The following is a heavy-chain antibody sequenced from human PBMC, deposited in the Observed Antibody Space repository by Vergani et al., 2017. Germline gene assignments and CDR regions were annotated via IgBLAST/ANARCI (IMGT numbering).Heavy chain of an antibody. CDR3: ARAWGTAPTDSYFDY. V-gene: IGHV1-69*01. J-gene: IGHJ4*02. D-gene: IGHD3-16*01. Sequence: QVQLVQSGAEVKKPGSSVKLSCKASGGTFSSYAVSWVRQAPGQGLEWMGGIIPIFGTANYAQKFQGRVTITADESTSTAYMELSSLRSEDTAVYYCARAWGTAPTDSYFDYWGQGTLVTVSS. CDR1: GGTFSSYA. CDR2: IIPIFGTA.